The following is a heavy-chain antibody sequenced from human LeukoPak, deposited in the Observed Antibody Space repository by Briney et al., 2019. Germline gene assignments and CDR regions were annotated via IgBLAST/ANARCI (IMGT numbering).Heavy chain of an antibody. J-gene: IGHJ4*02. D-gene: IGHD5-12*01. Sequence: GASVKVSCKASGGTFSSYAISWVRQAPGQGLEWMGRIIPILGIANYAQKFQGRVTITADKSTSTAYMELSSLRSEDTAVYYCARGYSGYDYGYDEFDYWGQGTLVTVSS. V-gene: IGHV1-69*04. CDR3: ARGYSGYDYGYDEFDY. CDR2: IIPILGIA. CDR1: GGTFSSYA.